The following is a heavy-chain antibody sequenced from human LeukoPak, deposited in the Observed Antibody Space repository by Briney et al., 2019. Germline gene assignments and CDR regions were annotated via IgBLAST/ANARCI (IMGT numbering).Heavy chain of an antibody. D-gene: IGHD3-16*02. CDR2: INGSGSRT. CDR1: GSNVSDYD. J-gene: IGHJ4*02. CDR3: ASRPRADIVPLEF. V-gene: IGHV3-23*01. Sequence: GGSLLLSCADPGSNVSDYDMTWTRQAPGKGLEWVSYINGSGSRTYYTESVKGRSTISRDNSKNTLYLQMNSLRADETAIYYFASRPRADIVPLEFWGQGTLVTVPS.